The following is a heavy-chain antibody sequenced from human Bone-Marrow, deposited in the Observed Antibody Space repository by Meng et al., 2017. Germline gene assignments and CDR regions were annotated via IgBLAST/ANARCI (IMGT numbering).Heavy chain of an antibody. Sequence: LVASGYELKKAGASLKVSYKDSVRNLSCYYISGLRQAAGQGREWMGGIIPIFGTANYEQKFQGRVTITTDESTSTAYMELSSLRSEDTAVYYCVRFSVVTGYWFDPWGQGTLVTVSS. CDR1: VRNLSCYY. D-gene: IGHD4-23*01. V-gene: IGHV1-69*05. J-gene: IGHJ5*02. CDR2: IIPIFGTA. CDR3: VRFSVVTGYWFDP.